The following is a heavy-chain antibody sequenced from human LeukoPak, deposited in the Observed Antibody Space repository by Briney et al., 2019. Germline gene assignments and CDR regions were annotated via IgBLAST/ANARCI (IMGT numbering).Heavy chain of an antibody. CDR1: GFTFSSYW. J-gene: IGHJ6*02. Sequence: GGSLRLSCAASGFTFSSYWMNWVRRAPGKGLEWVANIKQDGSEKYYVDSVKGRFTISRDNAKNSLYLQMNSLRAEDTAVYYCARAYDSSSWYWGDYYYYYGMDVWGQGTTVTVSS. D-gene: IGHD6-13*01. V-gene: IGHV3-7*01. CDR2: IKQDGSEK. CDR3: ARAYDSSSWYWGDYYYYYGMDV.